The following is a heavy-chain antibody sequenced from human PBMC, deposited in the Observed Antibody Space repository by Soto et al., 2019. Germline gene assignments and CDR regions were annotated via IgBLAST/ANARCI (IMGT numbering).Heavy chain of an antibody. CDR2: ISSSSSYI. D-gene: IGHD2-2*01. CDR3: ARDLTGYCSSTSCYRYCMDV. V-gene: IGHV3-21*01. Sequence: EVQLVESGGGLVKPGGSLRLSCAASGFTFSSYSMNWVRQAPGKGLEWVSSISSSSSYIYYADSVKGRFTISRDNAKNSLYLQMNSLRAEDTAVYYCARDLTGYCSSTSCYRYCMDVWGQGTTVTVSS. J-gene: IGHJ6*02. CDR1: GFTFSSYS.